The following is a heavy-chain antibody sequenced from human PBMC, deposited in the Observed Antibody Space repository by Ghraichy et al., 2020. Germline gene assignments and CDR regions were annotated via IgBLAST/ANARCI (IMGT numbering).Heavy chain of an antibody. J-gene: IGHJ5*01. D-gene: IGHD4/OR15-4a*01. CDR3: ASITRAGAFDF. V-gene: IGHV4-34*08. CDR2: IDHRGGT. Sequence: SETLSLTCDVSGATLSDYYFTWIRQPPGKGLEWIGEIDHRGGTDYNPSLQSRVSISVDTSQNQLSLKLRSVTAADTSVYYCASITRAGAFDFWGHGSLGTVSS. CDR1: GATLSDYY.